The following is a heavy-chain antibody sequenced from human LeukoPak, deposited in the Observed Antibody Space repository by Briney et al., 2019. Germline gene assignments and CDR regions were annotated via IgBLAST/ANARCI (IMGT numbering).Heavy chain of an antibody. CDR3: VCLGLGGLSLD. Sequence: GGSLRLSCAASGFTLSTYGMHWVRQAPGKGLEWVAAIAYVGSNEYYADSVKGRFTISRDNSKNTLYLQMNSLRVEDTAVYYCVCLGLGGLSLDWGQGTLVTVSS. D-gene: IGHD3-16*01. V-gene: IGHV3-30*12. CDR2: IAYVGSNE. J-gene: IGHJ4*02. CDR1: GFTLSTYG.